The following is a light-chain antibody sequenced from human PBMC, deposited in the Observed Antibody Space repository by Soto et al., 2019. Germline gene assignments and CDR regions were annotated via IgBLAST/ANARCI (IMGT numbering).Light chain of an antibody. Sequence: EIVLTQSPGTLSLSPGERATLSCRASQSVSSTSLAWYQQKPGQAPRLLIFGASSRATGIPDRFSGSGSGTDFTLAISRLEPEDFAIYYCQHYGSSHWTFGQGTKVDI. CDR3: QHYGSSHWT. V-gene: IGKV3-20*01. CDR1: QSVSSTS. CDR2: GAS. J-gene: IGKJ1*01.